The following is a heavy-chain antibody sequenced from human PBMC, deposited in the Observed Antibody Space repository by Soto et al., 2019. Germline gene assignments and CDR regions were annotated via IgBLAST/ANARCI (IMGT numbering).Heavy chain of an antibody. CDR1: GDSVSSNSAA. V-gene: IGHV6-1*01. D-gene: IGHD3-10*01. Sequence: KQSQTLSLTCAISGDSVSSNSAAWNWIRQSPSRGLEWLGRTYYRSKWYNDYAVSVKSRITINPDTSKNQFSQQLNSVTPEDTAVYYCARERTYYYGSGSPAAAFDIWGQGTMVTVS. J-gene: IGHJ3*02. CDR3: ARERTYYYGSGSPAAAFDI. CDR2: TYYRSKWYN.